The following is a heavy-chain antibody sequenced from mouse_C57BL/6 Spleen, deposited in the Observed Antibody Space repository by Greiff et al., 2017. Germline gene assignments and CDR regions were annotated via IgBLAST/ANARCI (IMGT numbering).Heavy chain of an antibody. D-gene: IGHD1-1*01. Sequence: EVQLQQSGPGLVKPSQSLSLTCSVTGYSITSGYYWNWIRQFPGNKLEWMGYISYDGSNNYNPSLKNRISITRDTSKNQFFLKLNSVTTEDTATYYCARDWGSPAYWGQGTLVTVSA. CDR2: ISYDGSN. V-gene: IGHV3-6*01. CDR3: ARDWGSPAY. J-gene: IGHJ3*01. CDR1: GYSITSGYY.